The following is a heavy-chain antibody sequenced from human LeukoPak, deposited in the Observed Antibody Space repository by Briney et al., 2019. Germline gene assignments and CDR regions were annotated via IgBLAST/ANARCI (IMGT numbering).Heavy chain of an antibody. CDR1: GGSFSGYY. CDR3: ARGLPISYYYDSSGYTPFDY. CDR2: INHSGST. D-gene: IGHD3-22*01. Sequence: SETLSLTCAVYGGSFSGYYWSWIRQPPGKGLEWIGEINHSGSTNYNPSHKSRVTISVDTSKNQFSLKLSSVTAADTAVYYCARGLPISYYYDSSGYTPFDYWGQGTLVTVSS. V-gene: IGHV4-34*01. J-gene: IGHJ4*02.